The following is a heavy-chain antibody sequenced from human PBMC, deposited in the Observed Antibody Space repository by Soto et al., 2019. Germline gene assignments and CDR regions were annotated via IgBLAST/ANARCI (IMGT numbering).Heavy chain of an antibody. Sequence: QSGGSLRLSCEASGFSLRSYSVNWVRHAPGKGLEWVSGFTGSGPSVSYADSVKGRFVVSRDSVKNVVYLQMNELRSEDTAIYYCAKDLGSYGDFLHVWGQGTLVTVSS. CDR2: FTGSGPSV. CDR3: AKDLGSYGDFLHV. CDR1: GFSLRSYS. V-gene: IGHV3-23*01. D-gene: IGHD4-17*01. J-gene: IGHJ4*02.